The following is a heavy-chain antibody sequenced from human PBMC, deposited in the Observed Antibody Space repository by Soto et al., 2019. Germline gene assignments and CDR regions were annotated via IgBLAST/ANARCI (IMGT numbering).Heavy chain of an antibody. CDR2: MNPSSGNT. V-gene: IGHV1-8*01. CDR1: GYTFTISD. Sequence: ASVNVSCKTSGYTFTISDINWVLQATGQGLEWMGWMNPSSGNTGYAQKFQGRVTMTRNASISTAYMELSSLKFDDTAVYYCARGSGPAVCGGDRCYWGGWFDPWGQGTPVTVSS. D-gene: IGHD2-15*01. CDR3: ARGSGPAVCGGDRCYWGGWFDP. J-gene: IGHJ5*01.